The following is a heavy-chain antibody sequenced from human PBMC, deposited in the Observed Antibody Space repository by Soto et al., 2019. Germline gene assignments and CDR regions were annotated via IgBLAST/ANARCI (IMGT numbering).Heavy chain of an antibody. D-gene: IGHD3-10*01. CDR2: IYYSGST. CDR1: GVSIISYY. V-gene: IGHV4-59*01. CDR3: ARDQRYFEGSGSLNYYGMDG. Sequence: SETLSLTSTVSGVSIISYYWSWSLQPPGKGLEWIGYIYYSGSTNYNPSLKSRVTISVDTSKNQFSLKLSPVTAADTAVYYCARDQRYFEGSGSLNYYGMDGWGQGTTVTVAS. J-gene: IGHJ6*02.